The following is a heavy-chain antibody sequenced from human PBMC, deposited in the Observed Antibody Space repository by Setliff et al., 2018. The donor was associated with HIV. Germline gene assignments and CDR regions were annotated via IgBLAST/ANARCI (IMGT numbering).Heavy chain of an antibody. Sequence: KPSETLSLTCTVSGGSISSYYWSWIRQPPGKGLEWIGYIYTSGSNNYNPSLKSRVTISVDTSKNQFSLKLSSVTAADTAVYYCARGLSFYDPGGFDYWGQGTLVTVSS. V-gene: IGHV4-4*09. CDR3: ARGLSFYDPGGFDY. CDR2: IYTSGSN. D-gene: IGHD3-22*01. J-gene: IGHJ4*02. CDR1: GGSISSYY.